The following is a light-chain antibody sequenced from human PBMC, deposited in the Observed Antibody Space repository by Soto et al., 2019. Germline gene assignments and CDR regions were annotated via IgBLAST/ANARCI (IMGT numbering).Light chain of an antibody. CDR1: QGISSY. V-gene: IGKV1-33*01. CDR2: DAS. J-gene: IGKJ5*01. CDR3: QQYDNLPLT. Sequence: DIQMTQSPSSLSASVGDRVTITCQASQGISSYLNWYQEKPGKAPQLLIYDASNLETGVPSRCSGSGSGTDFTFTVSSLQPEDIATYYCQQYDNLPLTFGQGTPLEIK.